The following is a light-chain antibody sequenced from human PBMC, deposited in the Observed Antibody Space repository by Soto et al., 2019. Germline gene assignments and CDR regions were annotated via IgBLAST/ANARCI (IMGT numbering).Light chain of an antibody. V-gene: IGKV3D-15*01. CDR2: DTS. CDR3: QQYNDWPLT. J-gene: IGKJ1*01. CDR1: QSVSSY. Sequence: IVLTQSPATLSLSPGERATLSCRASQSVSSYLAWYQQKPGQAPRVLIYDTSSRATGIPDRFSGSGSGTEFTLTISSLQSEDIALYYCQQYNDWPLTFGQGTKVDIK.